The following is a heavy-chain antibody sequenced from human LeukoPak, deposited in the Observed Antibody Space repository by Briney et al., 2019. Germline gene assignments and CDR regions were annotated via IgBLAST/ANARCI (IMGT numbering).Heavy chain of an antibody. Sequence: GGSLRLSCAVSGFSLSNYGMHWVRQAPGKGLEWVAVISYDGSNVIYADSVKGRFTISRDTSKNTLSLQMNSLRPEDTAVYYCVRGAKTAYNYFDSWGQGTLVTVSA. CDR2: ISYDGSNV. D-gene: IGHD2-21*02. J-gene: IGHJ4*02. CDR1: GFSLSNYG. V-gene: IGHV3-30*03. CDR3: VRGAKTAYNYFDS.